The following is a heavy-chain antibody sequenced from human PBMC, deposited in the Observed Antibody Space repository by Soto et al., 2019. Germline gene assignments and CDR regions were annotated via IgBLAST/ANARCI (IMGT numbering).Heavy chain of an antibody. J-gene: IGHJ4*02. CDR1: GFTFSSYG. D-gene: IGHD2-2*01. V-gene: IGHV3-33*08. CDR3: ATTDCSSTSCYSEYYFDY. CDR2: IWYDGSNK. Sequence: GGSLRLSCAASGFTFSSYGMHWVRQAPGKGLEWVAVIWYDGSNKYYVDSVKGRFTISRDNSKNTLYLQMNSLRAEDTAVYYCATTDCSSTSCYSEYYFDYWGQGTLVTVSS.